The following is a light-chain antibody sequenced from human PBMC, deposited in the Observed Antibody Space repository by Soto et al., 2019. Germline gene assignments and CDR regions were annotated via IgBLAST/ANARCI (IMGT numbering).Light chain of an antibody. CDR1: QSVSSY. Sequence: IVLTQSPGTLSLSPGERATLSCRASQSVSSYLAWYQQKPGQAPRLLIYDASNRATGIPARFSGSGSGTDFTLTITSLEPEDFAVYYCQHRTNFGQGTKLEIK. J-gene: IGKJ2*01. V-gene: IGKV3-11*01. CDR2: DAS. CDR3: QHRTN.